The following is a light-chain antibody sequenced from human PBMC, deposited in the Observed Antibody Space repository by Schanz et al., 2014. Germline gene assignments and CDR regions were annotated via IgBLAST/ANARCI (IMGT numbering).Light chain of an antibody. CDR3: QQYDSFPFT. J-gene: IGKJ4*01. V-gene: IGKV3-15*01. Sequence: EIVLTQSPGTLSLSPGERATLSCRASQSVTTNLAWYQQKPGQAPRLLIYGASSRATGIPARFSGSGSGTEFTLTISRLHPDDFATYYCQQYDSFPFTFGGGTKVEIK. CDR1: QSVTTN. CDR2: GAS.